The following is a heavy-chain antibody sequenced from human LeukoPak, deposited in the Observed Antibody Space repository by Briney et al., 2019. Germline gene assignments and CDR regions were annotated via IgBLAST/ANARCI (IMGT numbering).Heavy chain of an antibody. D-gene: IGHD2-8*01. V-gene: IGHV4-61*02. CDR2: IYTSGST. CDR3: ARETSDPVLSRQSYYYYYMDV. Sequence: SETLSLTCTVSGGSISSGSYYWNWIRQPAGKGLEWIGRIYTSGSTNYNPSLKSRVTISVDTSKNQFSLKLSSVTAADTAVHYCARETSDPVLSRQSYYYYYMDVWGKGTTVTISS. CDR1: GGSISSGSYY. J-gene: IGHJ6*03.